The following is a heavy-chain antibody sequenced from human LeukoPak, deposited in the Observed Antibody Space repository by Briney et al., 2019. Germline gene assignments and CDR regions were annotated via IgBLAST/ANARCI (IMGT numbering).Heavy chain of an antibody. D-gene: IGHD3-16*02. CDR2: ISDSGGST. Sequence: GGSLRLSCAASGFTFSSYGMHWVRQAPGKGLEWVSAISDSGGSTYYTDSVKGRFTISRDNSKNTLYLEMNSLRAEDTAVYYCAKGEKTRPFGGVIDYWGQGTLVTVSS. V-gene: IGHV3-23*01. CDR1: GFTFSSYG. CDR3: AKGEKTRPFGGVIDY. J-gene: IGHJ4*02.